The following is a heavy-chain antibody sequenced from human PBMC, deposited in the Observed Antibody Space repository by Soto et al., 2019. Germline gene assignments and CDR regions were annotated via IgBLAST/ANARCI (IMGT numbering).Heavy chain of an antibody. CDR3: ARDGGYFDWCDVFDI. V-gene: IGHV1-18*01. CDR1: GYTFTSYG. D-gene: IGHD3-9*01. CDR2: ISAYNGNT. Sequence: QVQLVQSGAEVKKPGASVKVSCKASGYTFTSYGISWVRQAPGQGLEWMGWISAYNGNTNYAQKLQGRVTMTTDTYTSTAYMELMSPSSDDTAVYYCARDGGYFDWCDVFDIWGQRTMVTVSS. J-gene: IGHJ3*02.